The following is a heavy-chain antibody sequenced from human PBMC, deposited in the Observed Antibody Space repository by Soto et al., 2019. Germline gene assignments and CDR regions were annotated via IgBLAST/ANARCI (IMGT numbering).Heavy chain of an antibody. J-gene: IGHJ3*02. CDR1: GGSISSYY. D-gene: IGHD3-22*01. CDR2: IYYSGST. Sequence: SETLSLTCTVSGGSISSYYWSWIRQPPGKGLEWIGYIYYSGSTNYTPSLKSRVTISVDTSKNQFSLKLSSVTAADTAVYYCARQSSLGDYYDSSGYDAFDIWGQGTMVTVSS. CDR3: ARQSSLGDYYDSSGYDAFDI. V-gene: IGHV4-59*08.